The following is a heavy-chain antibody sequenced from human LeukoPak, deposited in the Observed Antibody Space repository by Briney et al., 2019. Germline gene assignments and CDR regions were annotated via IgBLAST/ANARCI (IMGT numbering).Heavy chain of an antibody. J-gene: IGHJ6*02. D-gene: IGHD5-18*01. CDR2: IIPILGII. V-gene: IGHV1-69*04. Sequence: AVSVSCKASVGTFTSYAISSVPQAPRQGVERMVRIIPILGIINNAGRFKYSVTITADKSTSAAYMELSSLRSEGTAVYYCASRDSAMAEHAYCYYYGMDVWGQGTMVTVSS. CDR1: VGTFTSYA. CDR3: ASRDSAMAEHAYCYYYGMDV.